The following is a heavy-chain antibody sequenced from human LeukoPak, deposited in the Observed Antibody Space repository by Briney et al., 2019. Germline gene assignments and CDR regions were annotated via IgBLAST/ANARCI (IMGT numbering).Heavy chain of an antibody. D-gene: IGHD3-10*01. CDR2: IYHSGST. J-gene: IGHJ4*02. Sequence: PSETLSLTCAVSGGSISSGGYSWSWIRQPPGKGLEWIGYIYHSGSTYYNPSLKSRVTISVDRSKNQFSLKLSSVTAADTAVYYCARVFRDPYGSGSYPFDYWGQGTLVTVSS. CDR1: GGSISSGGYS. V-gene: IGHV4-30-2*01. CDR3: ARVFRDPYGSGSYPFDY.